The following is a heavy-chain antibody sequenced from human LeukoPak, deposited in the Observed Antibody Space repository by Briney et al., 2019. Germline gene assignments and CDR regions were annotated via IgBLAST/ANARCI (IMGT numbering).Heavy chain of an antibody. J-gene: IGHJ2*01. D-gene: IGHD6-19*01. CDR2: IYYSGST. CDR1: GGSISSYY. CDR3: ARVLGGLAGWYFDL. V-gene: IGHV4-59*01. Sequence: SETLSLTCTVSGGSISSYYWSWIRQPPGKGLEWTGYIYYSGSTNYNPSLKSRVTISVDTSKNQFSLKLSSVTAADTAVYYCARVLGGLAGWYFDLWGRGTLVTVSS.